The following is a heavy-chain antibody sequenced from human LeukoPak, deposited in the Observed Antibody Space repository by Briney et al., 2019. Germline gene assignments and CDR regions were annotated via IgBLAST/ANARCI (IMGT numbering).Heavy chain of an antibody. CDR2: INSDGSST. V-gene: IGHV3-74*01. D-gene: IGHD6-19*01. CDR3: ARSGGWPDY. CDR1: GFTFSGYL. Sequence: GGSLRLSCAASGFTFSGYLMHWVRQAPGKGLVGVSHINSDGSSTSYADSVKGRFTISRDNAKNTLYLQMNSLRAEDTAVYYCARSGGWPDYWGQGTLVTVSS. J-gene: IGHJ4*02.